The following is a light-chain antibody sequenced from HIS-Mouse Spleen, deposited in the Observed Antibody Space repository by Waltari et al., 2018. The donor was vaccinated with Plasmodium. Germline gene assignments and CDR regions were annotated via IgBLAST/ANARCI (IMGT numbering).Light chain of an antibody. V-gene: IGLV3-1*01. CDR2: QDS. CDR1: KLGDKY. J-gene: IGLJ2*01. Sequence: SYELTQPPSVSVSPGQTASITCSGDKLGDKYACWYQQKPGPSPVLVLNQDSKRPSGIPERLSGANSGNTATLTISGTQAMDEADYYCQAWDSSTVVFGGGTKLTVL. CDR3: QAWDSSTVV.